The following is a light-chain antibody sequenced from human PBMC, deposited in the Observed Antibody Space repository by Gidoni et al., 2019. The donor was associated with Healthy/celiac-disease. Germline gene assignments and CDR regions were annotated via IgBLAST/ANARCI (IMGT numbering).Light chain of an antibody. CDR3: QQYYSTPTWT. J-gene: IGKJ1*01. CDR2: WAS. V-gene: IGKV4-1*01. Sequence: DIVMTPSPDSLAVSLGERATINCKSSQSVLYSSNNKNYLAWYQQTPGQPPKLLIYWASTRESGVPDRFSGSGSGTDFTLTISSLQAEDVVVYYCQQYYSTPTWTFGQGTKVEIK. CDR1: QSVLYSSNNKNY.